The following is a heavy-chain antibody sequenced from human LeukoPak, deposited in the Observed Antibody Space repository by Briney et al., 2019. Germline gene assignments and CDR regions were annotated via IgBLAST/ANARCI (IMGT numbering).Heavy chain of an antibody. Sequence: GRSLRLSCAASGFTFSSYAMSWVRQAPGKGLEWVSAISGSGGSTYYADSVKGRFTISRDNSKNTLYLQMNSLRAEDTAVYYCAYSSGWYGAFDIWGQGTMVTVSS. D-gene: IGHD6-19*01. J-gene: IGHJ3*02. CDR2: ISGSGGST. V-gene: IGHV3-23*01. CDR1: GFTFSSYA. CDR3: AYSSGWYGAFDI.